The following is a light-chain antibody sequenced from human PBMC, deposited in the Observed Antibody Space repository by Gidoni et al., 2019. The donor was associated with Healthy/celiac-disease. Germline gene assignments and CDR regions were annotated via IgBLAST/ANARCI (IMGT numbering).Light chain of an antibody. J-gene: IGKJ1*01. V-gene: IGKV4-1*01. CDR3: QQYYSTPWT. Sequence: DIVMTHSPDSVAVSLGERATTNCKSSQSVLYSSNNKNYLAWYQQTPGQPPKLLISWASTRESGVPDRFSGSGSGTDFPLTISSLQAEYVAVYYCQQYYSTPWTFGQGTKVEIK. CDR1: QSVLYSSNNKNY. CDR2: WAS.